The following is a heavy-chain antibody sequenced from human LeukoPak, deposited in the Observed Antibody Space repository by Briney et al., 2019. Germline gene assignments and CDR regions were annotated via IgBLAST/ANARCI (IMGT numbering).Heavy chain of an antibody. J-gene: IGHJ4*02. CDR3: AREAFLGILVA. D-gene: IGHD5-12*01. Sequence: PGGSLRLSCAASGFTVSSNYMSWVRQAPGKGLEWVSVIYSGGSTYYADSVKGRFTISRDNPRNTLYLQMNSLRAEDTAVYYCAREAFLGILVAWGQGTLVTVSS. V-gene: IGHV3-53*01. CDR2: IYSGGST. CDR1: GFTVSSNY.